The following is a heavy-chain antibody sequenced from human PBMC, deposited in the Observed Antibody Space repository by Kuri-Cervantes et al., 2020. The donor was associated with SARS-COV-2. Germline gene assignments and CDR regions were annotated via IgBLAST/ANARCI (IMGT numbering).Heavy chain of an antibody. J-gene: IGHJ4*02. CDR1: GGTFISYD. CDR2: ISAYNGNT. V-gene: IGHV1-18*04. CDR3: ARDQLSFTIFGVVITYFDY. Sequence: ASVKVSCKPSGGTFISYDISWVRQAPGQGLEWMGWISAYNGNTNYAQKLQGRVTMTTDTSTSTAYMELRSLRSDDTAVYYCARDQLSFTIFGVVITYFDYWGQGTLVTVSS. D-gene: IGHD3-3*01.